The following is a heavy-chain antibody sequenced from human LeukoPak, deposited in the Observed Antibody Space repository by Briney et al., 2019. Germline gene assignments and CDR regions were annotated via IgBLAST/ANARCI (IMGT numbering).Heavy chain of an antibody. CDR2: IKSDGSST. V-gene: IGHV3-74*01. Sequence: GGSLRLSCAASGFTFSRYWMHWVRQAPGKGLVWVSCIKSDGSSTSIADSAKGRFTISRDNAKNSLYLQMVSLRAEDTAVYYCARLRGYSYGYGDYWGQGTLVTVSS. J-gene: IGHJ4*02. CDR3: ARLRGYSYGYGDY. D-gene: IGHD5-18*01. CDR1: GFTFSRYW.